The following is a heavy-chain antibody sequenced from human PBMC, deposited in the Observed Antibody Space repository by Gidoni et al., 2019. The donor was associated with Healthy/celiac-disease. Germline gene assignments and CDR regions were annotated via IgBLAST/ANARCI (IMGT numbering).Heavy chain of an antibody. CDR1: GFTFADYA. V-gene: IGHV3-9*01. Sequence: EVQLVESGGGLVQPGRSLRLSCAASGFTFADYAMHWVRQAPGKGLEWVSGISWNSGSIGYADSVKGRFTISRDNAKNSLYLQMNSLRAEDTALYYCAKGVYGDPYYYYYYGMDVWGQGTTVTVSS. J-gene: IGHJ6*02. CDR3: AKGVYGDPYYYYYYGMDV. D-gene: IGHD4-17*01. CDR2: ISWNSGSI.